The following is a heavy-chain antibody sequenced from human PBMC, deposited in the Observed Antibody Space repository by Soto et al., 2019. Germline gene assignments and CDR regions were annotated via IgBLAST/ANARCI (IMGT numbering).Heavy chain of an antibody. Sequence: SETLSLTCTVSGGSISSSSYYWGWIRQPPGKGLEWIGSIYYSGSTYYSPSLKSRLTMSVDTSKNQFSLKLTSVTAADTAVYYCARLCSSSSCNYDYWGQGALVTVSS. CDR3: ARLCSSSSCNYDY. J-gene: IGHJ4*02. V-gene: IGHV4-39*01. D-gene: IGHD2-2*01. CDR1: GGSISSSSYY. CDR2: IYYSGST.